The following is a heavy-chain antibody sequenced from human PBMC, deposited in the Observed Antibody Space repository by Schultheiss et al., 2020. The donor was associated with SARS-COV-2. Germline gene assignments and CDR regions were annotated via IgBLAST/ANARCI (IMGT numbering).Heavy chain of an antibody. V-gene: IGHV3-30*03. CDR1: GFTFSSYG. CDR3: ARLSIAARGSYFDY. D-gene: IGHD6-6*01. J-gene: IGHJ4*02. CDR2: ISYDGSNK. Sequence: GGSLRLSCAASGFTFSSYGMHWVRQAPGKGLEWVAVISYDGSNKYYADSVKGRFTISRDNSKNTLYLQMNSLRAEDTAVYYCARLSIAARGSYFDYWGQGTLVTVSS.